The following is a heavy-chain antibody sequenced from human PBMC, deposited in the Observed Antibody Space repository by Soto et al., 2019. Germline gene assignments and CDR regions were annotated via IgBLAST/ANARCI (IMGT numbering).Heavy chain of an antibody. Sequence: QVQLVESGGGVVQPGRSLRLSCAASGFTFSNYGMHWVRQAPGKGLEWVATISSDGNDKYYAGSVKVQFTISRDNSENTLDLQMNGLRAEDTAVYYCAKGSFSAHQLLDHWGQGTLVTVSS. V-gene: IGHV3-30*18. CDR3: AKGSFSAHQLLDH. CDR1: GFTFSNYG. CDR2: ISSDGNDK. J-gene: IGHJ4*02. D-gene: IGHD3-10*01.